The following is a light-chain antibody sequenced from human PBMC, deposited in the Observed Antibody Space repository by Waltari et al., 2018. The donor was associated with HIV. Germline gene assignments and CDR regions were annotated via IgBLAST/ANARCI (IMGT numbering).Light chain of an antibody. CDR2: EVS. CDR1: SSDIGLYNF. J-gene: IGLJ2*01. Sequence: QSALTQPPSASGSPGQSVTISCAGTSSDIGLYNFVSWYQHHPGKAPKLMISEVSRRPLVVPVRFSGFKSGNPASLTVSGLQAEDEAAYYCFSYAGNNYLLFGGGTKLTVL. V-gene: IGLV2-8*01. CDR3: FSYAGNNYLL.